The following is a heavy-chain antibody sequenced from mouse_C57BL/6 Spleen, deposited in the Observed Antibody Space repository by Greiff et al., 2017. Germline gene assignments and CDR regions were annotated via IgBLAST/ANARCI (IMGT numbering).Heavy chain of an antibody. Sequence: QVQLQQPGAELVRPGSSVKLSCKASGYTFTSYWMHWVKQRPIQGLEWIGNIDPSDSETHYNQKFKDKATLTVDKSSSTAYMQLSSLTSEDSAVYYCARGSNYVRFGYWGQGTTLTVSS. CDR3: ARGSNYVRFGY. J-gene: IGHJ2*01. CDR1: GYTFTSYW. D-gene: IGHD2-5*01. CDR2: IDPSDSET. V-gene: IGHV1-52*01.